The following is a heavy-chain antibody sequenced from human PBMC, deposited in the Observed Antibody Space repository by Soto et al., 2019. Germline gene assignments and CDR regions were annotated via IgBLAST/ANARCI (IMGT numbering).Heavy chain of an antibody. CDR2: IYPDDSDT. J-gene: IGHJ6*02. CDR3: ARQRRDASDNCLLCPMDV. CDR1: GSTFSTYW. V-gene: IGHV5-51*01. D-gene: IGHD2-2*01. Sequence: GESLKISCQSSGSTFSTYWVAWVRQRPGKALEWLGLIYPDDSDTRYNPSFRGLVTISAEKSSSTIFLQWSSLKASDTATYYCARQRRDASDNCLLCPMDVWGQGTTVTVSS.